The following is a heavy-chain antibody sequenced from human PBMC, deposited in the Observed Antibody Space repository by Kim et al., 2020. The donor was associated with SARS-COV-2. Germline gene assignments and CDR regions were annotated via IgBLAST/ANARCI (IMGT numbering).Heavy chain of an antibody. CDR2: IYYSGSP. J-gene: IGHJ5*01. CDR1: GGSISGGDYY. Sequence: SETLSLTCTVSGGSISGGDYYWSWILQSPGKGLEWIGHIYYSGSPYYNPSLKSRVTISIDTSKNQFSLKLSSVTAADTAVYYCARVDTMIRGVVQSFYS. V-gene: IGHV4-30-4*01. CDR3: ARVDTMIRGVVQSFYS. D-gene: IGHD3-10*01.